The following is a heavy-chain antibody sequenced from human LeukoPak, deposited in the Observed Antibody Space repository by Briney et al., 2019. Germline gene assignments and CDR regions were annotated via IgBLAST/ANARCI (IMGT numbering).Heavy chain of an antibody. CDR2: ISSNGGTS. D-gene: IGHD5-24*01. CDR3: ARAPRWPPDGCDI. CDR1: EFNFSSYP. J-gene: IGHJ3*02. V-gene: IGHV3-30-3*01. Sequence: PGGSLRLSCAASEFNFSSYPMHWVRQAPGKGLEWVAVISSNGGTSYHADSVKGRFSISRDNSKNMLYLQMISLRTEDMAVYYCARAPRWPPDGCDIWGQGTMVTVSS.